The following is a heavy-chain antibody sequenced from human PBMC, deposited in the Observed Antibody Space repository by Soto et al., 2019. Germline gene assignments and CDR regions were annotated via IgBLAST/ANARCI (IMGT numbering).Heavy chain of an antibody. V-gene: IGHV4-59*01. D-gene: IGHD5-18*01. CDR1: GGSISSYY. J-gene: IGHJ3*02. CDR2: IYYSGST. CDR3: ARGGQLSDAFDI. Sequence: SETLSLTCTVSGGSISSYYWSWIRQPPGKGLEWIGYIYYSGSTNYNPSLKSRVTISVDTSKNQFSLKLSSVTAAVTAVYYCARGGQLSDAFDIWGQGTMVTVSS.